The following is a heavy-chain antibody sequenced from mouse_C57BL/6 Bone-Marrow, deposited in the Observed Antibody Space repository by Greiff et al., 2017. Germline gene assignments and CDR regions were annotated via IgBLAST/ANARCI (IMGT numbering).Heavy chain of an antibody. CDR2: IDPETGGT. CDR3: TRYGSSYCWFAY. Sequence: VQLQQSGAELVRPGASVTLSCKASGYTFTDYEMHWVKQTPVHGLEWIGAIDPETGGTAYNQKFKGKAILTADKSSSTAYMELRSLTSEYSAVYYCTRYGSSYCWFAYWGQGTLVTVSA. CDR1: GYTFTDYE. J-gene: IGHJ3*01. D-gene: IGHD1-1*01. V-gene: IGHV1-15*01.